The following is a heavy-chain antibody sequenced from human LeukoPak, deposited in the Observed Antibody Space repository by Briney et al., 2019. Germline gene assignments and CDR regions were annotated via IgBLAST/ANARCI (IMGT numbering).Heavy chain of an antibody. CDR1: GYTFTGYY. V-gene: IGHV1-2*02. D-gene: IGHD3-10*01. CDR2: INPNSGGT. CDR3: ARASLLWFGELYWLDP. Sequence: ASVKVSCKASGYTFTGYYMHWVRQAPGQGLEWMGWINPNSGGTNYAQKFQGRVTMTRDTSISTAYMELSRLRSDDTAVYYCARASLLWFGELYWLDPWGQGTLVTVSS. J-gene: IGHJ5*02.